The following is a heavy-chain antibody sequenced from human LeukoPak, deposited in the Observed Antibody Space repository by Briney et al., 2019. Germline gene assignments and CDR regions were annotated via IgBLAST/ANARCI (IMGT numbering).Heavy chain of an antibody. CDR3: ARKTDSSGSGDY. CDR2: IYSRGGT. Sequence: GGSLGLSCAASGFTVSSNFMSWVRQAPGKGLECVSVIYSRGGTYYADSVQGRFTISRDASKNTLFLQMNSLRADDTAVYYCARKTDSSGSGDYWGQGTLVTVSS. CDR1: GFTVSSNF. V-gene: IGHV3-53*01. J-gene: IGHJ4*02. D-gene: IGHD3-22*01.